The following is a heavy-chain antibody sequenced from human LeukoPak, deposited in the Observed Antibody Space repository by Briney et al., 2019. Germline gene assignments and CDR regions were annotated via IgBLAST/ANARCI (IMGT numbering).Heavy chain of an antibody. CDR2: INQGGSAE. V-gene: IGHV3-7*01. CDR1: GFTFSSSS. D-gene: IGHD3-16*01. CDR3: ARVDSGNGGYFDY. J-gene: IGHJ4*02. Sequence: GGSLRLACAASGFTFSSSSMGWVRQPPGEGLEWVANINQGGSAEYFVDSVKGRFTISRDNARNSLYLQMNTLRVDDTAVYYCARVDSGNGGYFDYWGQGTLVTVSS.